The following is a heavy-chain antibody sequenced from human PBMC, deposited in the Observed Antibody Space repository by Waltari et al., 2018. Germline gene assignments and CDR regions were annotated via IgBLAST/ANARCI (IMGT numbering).Heavy chain of an antibody. J-gene: IGHJ1*01. CDR3: ANRGVGNYFKYFRL. D-gene: IGHD1-7*01. V-gene: IGHV4-61*02. CDR2: IYRGGAV. Sequence: QVQLQESGPGLVKPTHTLSLTCTVSGEPISDDVSRLTYWTGIRQAGGKGLERIVQIYRGGAVHYNPSLRSRVTISLDTPKSHFTLKLTSVTAADTAVYYCANRGVGNYFKYFRLWSPGTLVTVSS. CDR1: GEPISDDVSRLTY.